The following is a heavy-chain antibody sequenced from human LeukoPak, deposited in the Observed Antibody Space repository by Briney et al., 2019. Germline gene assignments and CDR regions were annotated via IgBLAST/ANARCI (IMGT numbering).Heavy chain of an antibody. CDR2: MSYDGTDK. J-gene: IGHJ4*02. CDR3: ARERWYNSGWSEGNRFDY. V-gene: IGHV3-30*04. Sequence: PGGSLRLSCAASGFTFSDHVLHWVRQAPGKGLGWVALMSYDGTDKYYADSVKGRFTISRDNSKNTLYVQMNSLRVEDTAVYYCARERWYNSGWSEGNRFDYWGQGTLVIVSS. CDR1: GFTFSDHV. D-gene: IGHD6-19*01.